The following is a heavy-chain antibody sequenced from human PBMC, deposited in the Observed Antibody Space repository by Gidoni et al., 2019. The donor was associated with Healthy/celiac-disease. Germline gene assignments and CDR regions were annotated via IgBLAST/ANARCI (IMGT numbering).Heavy chain of an antibody. CDR3: ARVGGSYYGADY. V-gene: IGHV3-33*01. CDR2: IWYDGSNK. CDR1: GCPVSRYG. D-gene: IGHD1-26*01. J-gene: IGHJ4*02. Sequence: VQRVESGGGGVRPGRSLRLSCAASGCPVSRYGMHWVLQAPGKGLEWVAVIWYDGSNKYYADSVKGRFTISRDNSKNTLYLQMNSLRAEDTAVYYCARVGGSYYGADYWGQGTLVTVSS.